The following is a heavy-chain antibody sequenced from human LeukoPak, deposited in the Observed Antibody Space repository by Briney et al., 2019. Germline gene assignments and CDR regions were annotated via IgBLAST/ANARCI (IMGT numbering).Heavy chain of an antibody. V-gene: IGHV3-33*01. J-gene: IGHJ4*02. D-gene: IGHD5-18*01. CDR2: IWYDGSNK. Sequence: GGSLRLSCAASGFTFSSYGMHWVRQAPGKGLEWVAVIWYDGSNKYYADSVKGRFTISRDNSKNTLFLQMNSLRVEDAAVYYCARGDTAIVNWGQGTLVTVSS. CDR3: ARGDTAIVN. CDR1: GFTFSSYG.